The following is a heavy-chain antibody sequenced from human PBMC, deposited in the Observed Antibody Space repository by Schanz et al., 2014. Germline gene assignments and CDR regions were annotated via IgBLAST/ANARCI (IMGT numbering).Heavy chain of an antibody. CDR2: IRSSSTPI. D-gene: IGHD4-17*01. J-gene: IGHJ3*02. CDR1: GFTFSSYA. V-gene: IGHV3-48*01. CDR3: ARKMKLGVYGGKGHDSLDI. Sequence: VQLVESGGGVVQPGKSLRLSCAASGFTFSSYAMSWVRQAPGKGPEWVSYIRSSSTPIYYADSVKGRFTMSRDNAKNSVFLQMNSLRAEDTAVYYCARKMKLGVYGGKGHDSLDIWGRGTMVTVSS.